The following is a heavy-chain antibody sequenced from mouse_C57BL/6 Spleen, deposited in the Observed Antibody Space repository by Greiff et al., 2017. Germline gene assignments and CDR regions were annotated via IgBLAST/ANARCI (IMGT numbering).Heavy chain of an antibody. J-gene: IGHJ4*01. V-gene: IGHV5-4*01. CDR2: ISDGGSYT. D-gene: IGHD3-2*02. CDR3: ERDSSGYDAMDY. Sequence: EVQVVESGGGLVKPGGSLKLSCAASGFTFSIYAMSWVRQTPEKRLEWVATISDGGSYTYYPDNVKGRFTISRDNAKNNLYLQMSHLKSEDTAMYYCERDSSGYDAMDYWGQGTSVTVSS. CDR1: GFTFSIYA.